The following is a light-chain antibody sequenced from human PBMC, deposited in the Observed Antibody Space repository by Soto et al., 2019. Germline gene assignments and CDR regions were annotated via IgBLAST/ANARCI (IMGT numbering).Light chain of an antibody. CDR1: QILSTNIY. CDR3: QQYGNSPQT. J-gene: IGKJ1*01. Sequence: EIWLTHSPAPLFFSPGEKPTPPSRPGQILSTNIYLAWYQQKPGQAPRLPIYGASSRATGIPNRFSGSGSGTDFTLTISRLEPEDFAVYYCQQYGNSPQTFGQGTKVEIK. V-gene: IGKV3-20*01. CDR2: GAS.